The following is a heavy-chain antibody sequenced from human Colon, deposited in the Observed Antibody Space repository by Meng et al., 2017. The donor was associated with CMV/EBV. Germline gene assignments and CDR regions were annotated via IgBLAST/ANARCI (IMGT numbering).Heavy chain of an antibody. CDR2: IIPMFGSP. J-gene: IGHJ5*02. CDR1: GGTFDTST. D-gene: IGHD6-13*01. Sequence: VQLVQSGAEVKKPGSSVKVSCKASGGTFDTSTFNWVRQAPGQGLEWMGGIIPMFGSPSYSQKFRGRVTITADELEANSLRSEDTAVYYCARGKQAGFDLWGQGTLVTVSS. CDR3: ARGKQAGFDL. V-gene: IGHV1-69*12.